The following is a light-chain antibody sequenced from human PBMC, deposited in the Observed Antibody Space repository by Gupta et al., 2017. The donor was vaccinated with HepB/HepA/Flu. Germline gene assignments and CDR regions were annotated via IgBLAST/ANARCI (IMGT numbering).Light chain of an antibody. Sequence: VMTQSSPTLSLSPGERATLSCRASLSVSRSLAWYQQIPGQAPRLHMYGASTRVTGIPASFSGSGSGTEFTLTISSLQYEDFAVYYFQQDINWPWTFGQGTKVEFK. V-gene: IGKV3-15*01. J-gene: IGKJ1*01. CDR1: LSVSRS. CDR2: GAS. CDR3: QQDINWPWT.